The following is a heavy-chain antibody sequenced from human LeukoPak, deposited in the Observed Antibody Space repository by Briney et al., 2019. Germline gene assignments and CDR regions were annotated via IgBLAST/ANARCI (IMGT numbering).Heavy chain of an antibody. CDR2: INPSGGST. CDR1: GYTFTSYY. J-gene: IGHJ3*02. CDR3: ARGQGLLRYFDWLTPDAFDI. V-gene: IGHV1-46*01. D-gene: IGHD3-9*01. Sequence: ASVKVSCKASGYTFTSYYMHWVRQAPGQGLERMGIINPSGGSTSYAQEFQGRVTMTRDMSTSTVYMELSSLRSEDTAVYYCARGQGLLRYFDWLTPDAFDIWGQGTMVTVSS.